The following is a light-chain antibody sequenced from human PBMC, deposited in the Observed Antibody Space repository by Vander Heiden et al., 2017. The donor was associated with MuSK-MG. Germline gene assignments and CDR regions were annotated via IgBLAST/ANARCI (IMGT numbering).Light chain of an antibody. CDR1: QSITSY. J-gene: IGKJ1*01. Sequence: DIQLTQPPSSLSASVGDRATITGQARQSITSYLNWYQQKPEKAPKLLIYAAASLQTGVPSRFSGSGSGTDFTLTISSLQPEDFATYYCQQSYSIAWTFGQGTKVEIK. CDR2: AAA. CDR3: QQSYSIAWT. V-gene: IGKV1-39*01.